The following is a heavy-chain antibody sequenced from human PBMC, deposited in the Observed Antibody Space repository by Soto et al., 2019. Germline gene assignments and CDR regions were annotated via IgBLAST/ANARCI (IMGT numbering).Heavy chain of an antibody. Sequence: QLQLQESGPGLVKPSETLSLTCTVSGGSISSSSYYWGWIRQPPGKGLEWIGSIYYSGSTYYNPSLKSRVTISVDTSKNQFSLKLSSVTAADTAVYYCARQGARYDILTGYEGNWFDPWGQGTLVTVSS. J-gene: IGHJ5*02. V-gene: IGHV4-39*01. CDR2: IYYSGST. CDR1: GGSISSSSYY. CDR3: ARQGARYDILTGYEGNWFDP. D-gene: IGHD3-9*01.